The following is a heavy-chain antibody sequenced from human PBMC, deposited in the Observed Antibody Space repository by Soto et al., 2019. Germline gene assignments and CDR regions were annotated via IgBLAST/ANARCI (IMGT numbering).Heavy chain of an antibody. CDR1: GFTFSSYG. CDR3: ARDLNCGGDCYSNY. V-gene: IGHV3-33*01. J-gene: IGHJ4*02. CDR2: IWYDGSNK. Sequence: LRLSCAASGFTFSSYGMHWVRQAPGKGLEWVAVIWYDGSNKYYADSVKGRFTISRDNSKNTLYLQMNSLRAEDTAVYYCARDLNCGGDCYSNYWGQGTLVTVSS. D-gene: IGHD2-21*02.